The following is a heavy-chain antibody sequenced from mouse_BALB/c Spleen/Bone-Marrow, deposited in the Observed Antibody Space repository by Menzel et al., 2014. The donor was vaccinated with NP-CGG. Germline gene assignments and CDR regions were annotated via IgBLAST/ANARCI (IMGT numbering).Heavy chain of an antibody. J-gene: IGHJ4*01. CDR1: GFNIKDTY. D-gene: IGHD2-1*01. V-gene: IGHV14-3*02. CDR2: IDPANGNT. CDR3: ARRGYYGNYYYAMDY. Sequence: EVQLQQSGAELVKPGASVKLSCTASGFNIKDTYMHWVKQRPEQGLGWIGRIDPANGNTKYDPKFQGKATITADTSSNTAYLQLSSLTSEDTAVYYCARRGYYGNYYYAMDYWGQGTSVSVSS.